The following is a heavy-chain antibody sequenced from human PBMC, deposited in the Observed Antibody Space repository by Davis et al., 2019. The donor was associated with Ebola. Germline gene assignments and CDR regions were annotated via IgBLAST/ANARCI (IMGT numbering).Heavy chain of an antibody. D-gene: IGHD3-16*01. J-gene: IGHJ4*02. V-gene: IGHV3-23*01. CDR3: AREKGESGGFDY. CDR2: IVGSGGTP. Sequence: PGGSLRLSCTASGFTFSSYAMSWVRQAPGKGLEWVSCIVGSGGTPYYADSVKGRFTISRDNAKNSLFLQINSLRVEDTAMYYCAREKGESGGFDYWGQGTLVTVSS. CDR1: GFTFSSYA.